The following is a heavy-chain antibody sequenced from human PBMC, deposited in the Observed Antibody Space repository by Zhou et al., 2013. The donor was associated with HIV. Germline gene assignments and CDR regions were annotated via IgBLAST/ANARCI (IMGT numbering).Heavy chain of an antibody. D-gene: IGHD4-17*01. Sequence: QVQLVQSGAEVKKPGASVKVSCKASGYTFTGYYMHWVRQAPGQGLEWMGWINPNSGGTNYAQKFQGRVTITTDESTSTAYMELSSLRSEDTAVYYCASSPTVTHAEMDVWGKGTTVTVSS. CDR1: GYTFTGYY. J-gene: IGHJ6*04. V-gene: IGHV1-2*02. CDR2: INPNSGGT. CDR3: ASSPTVTHAEMDV.